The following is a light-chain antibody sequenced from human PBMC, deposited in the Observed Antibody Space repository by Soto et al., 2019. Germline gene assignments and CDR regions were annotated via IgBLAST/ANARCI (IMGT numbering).Light chain of an antibody. CDR2: DTS. V-gene: IGKV1-5*01. Sequence: PQPPAPLSVSIGHKVTMTCRTSQSLSGWLAWYQQKPGKAPNLLIYDTSTLKSGVPSRFSGSISGTDFALTIISLQPEDFATDFCQQYNSYSRTFAQGTKGDIK. CDR1: QSLSGW. CDR3: QQYNSYSRT. J-gene: IGKJ1*01.